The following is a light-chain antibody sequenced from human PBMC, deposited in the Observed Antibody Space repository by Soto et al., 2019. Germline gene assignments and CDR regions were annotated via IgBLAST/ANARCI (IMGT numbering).Light chain of an antibody. J-gene: IGKJ5*01. V-gene: IGKV3-15*01. CDR3: QHYNNWST. Sequence: EIVMTQSPATLSVSPGERATLSCRASQSVSSSLAWYQQRPGQAPRLLIYGASTRATDTPARFSGSGSGTEFTLTITNLQSEDFAIYYCQHYNNWSTFGQGTRLEIK. CDR2: GAS. CDR1: QSVSSS.